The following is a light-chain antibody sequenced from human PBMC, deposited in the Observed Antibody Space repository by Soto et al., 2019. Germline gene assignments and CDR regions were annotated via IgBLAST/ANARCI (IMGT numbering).Light chain of an antibody. CDR3: SSYTFSTLV. Sequence: QSVLTQPASVSGSPGQSITISCTGTSSDVDTYIYISWYQQHPGKAPKLIIYDVTNRPPGVSNRFSGSKSGNTASLTISGLQTEEEADYYCSSYTFSTLVFATGTKLTVL. V-gene: IGLV2-14*03. J-gene: IGLJ1*01. CDR1: SSDVDTYIY. CDR2: DVT.